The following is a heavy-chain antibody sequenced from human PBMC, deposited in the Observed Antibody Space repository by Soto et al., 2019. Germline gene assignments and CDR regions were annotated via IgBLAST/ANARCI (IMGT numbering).Heavy chain of an antibody. Sequence: SETLSLTCAVYGGSFSGYYWSWIRQPPGKVLEWIGEINLSGSTNYNPSLKSRVTISVDTSKNQFSLKLSSVTAADTAVYYCARGPHYDFWSGYYPQRRYNWFDPWGQGTLVT. D-gene: IGHD3-3*01. CDR3: ARGPHYDFWSGYYPQRRYNWFDP. CDR1: GGSFSGYY. CDR2: INLSGST. V-gene: IGHV4-34*01. J-gene: IGHJ5*02.